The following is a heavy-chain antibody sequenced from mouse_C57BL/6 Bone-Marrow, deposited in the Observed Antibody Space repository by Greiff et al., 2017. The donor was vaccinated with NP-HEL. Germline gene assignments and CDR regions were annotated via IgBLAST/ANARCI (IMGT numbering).Heavy chain of an antibody. CDR1: GFSLTSYG. J-gene: IGHJ3*01. Sequence: VQLQQSGPGLVQPSQCLSITCTVSGFSLTSYGVHWVRQSPGKGLEWLGVIWSGGSTDYNAAFISRLSISKDNSKSQVFFKMNRLQADDTAIYYCARNWYGGFAYWGQGTLVTVSA. V-gene: IGHV2-2*01. D-gene: IGHD1-1*02. CDR3: ARNWYGGFAY. CDR2: IWSGGST.